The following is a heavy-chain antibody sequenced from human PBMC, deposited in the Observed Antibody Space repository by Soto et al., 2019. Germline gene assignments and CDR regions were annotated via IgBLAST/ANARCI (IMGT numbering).Heavy chain of an antibody. Sequence: GGSLRLSCAASGFTFDDYTMHWVRQAPGKGLEWVSLISWDGGSTYYADSVKGRFTISRDNSKNSLYLQMNSLRTEDTALYYCAKAQLSWRWDGGPVQIPSQLDYYYYYGMDVWGQGTTVTVSS. CDR2: ISWDGGST. CDR3: AKAQLSWRWDGGPVQIPSQLDYYYYYGMDV. J-gene: IGHJ6*02. D-gene: IGHD6-6*01. CDR1: GFTFDDYT. V-gene: IGHV3-43*01.